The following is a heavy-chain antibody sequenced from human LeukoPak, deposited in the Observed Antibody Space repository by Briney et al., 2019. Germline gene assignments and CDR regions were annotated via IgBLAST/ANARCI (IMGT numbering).Heavy chain of an antibody. V-gene: IGHV3-53*01. CDR3: ARVDGGQSI. CDR2: IHRGGTT. Sequence: PGGSLRLSCAASGFTVSNNYMSWVRQAPGKGLEWVSLIHRGGTTYYADSVKGRFTTSRDNSKNTLYFQMNSLRAEDTAVYYCARVDGGQSIWGQGTLVTVSS. D-gene: IGHD6-6*01. CDR1: GFTVSNNY. J-gene: IGHJ4*02.